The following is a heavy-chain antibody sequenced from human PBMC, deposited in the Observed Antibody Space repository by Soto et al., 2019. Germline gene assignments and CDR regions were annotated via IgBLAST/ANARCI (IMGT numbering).Heavy chain of an antibody. D-gene: IGHD6-13*01. CDR1: GFTFSSYG. V-gene: IGHV3-30*18. CDR3: AKALASFSSSWYRLMDYYYGMDV. CDR2: ISYDGSNK. J-gene: IGHJ6*02. Sequence: PGGSLRLSCAASGFTFSSYGMHWVRQAPGKGLEWVAVISYDGSNKYYADSVKGRFTISRDNSKNTLYLQMNSLRAEDTAVYYCAKALASFSSSWYRLMDYYYGMDVWGQGTTVTVSS.